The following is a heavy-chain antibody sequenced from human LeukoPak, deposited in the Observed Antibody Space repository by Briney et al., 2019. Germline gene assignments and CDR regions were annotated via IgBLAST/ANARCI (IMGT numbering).Heavy chain of an antibody. V-gene: IGHV3-66*01. CDR3: ARGNSYDSSGYPEYFRN. D-gene: IGHD3-22*01. CDR2: IFSGGST. J-gene: IGHJ1*01. CDR1: GFTVSRNY. Sequence: PGGSLRLSCAASGFTVSRNYMSWVRQAPGKGLEWVSTIFSGGSTYYADSVKGRFTISRDNSKNTVSLQMNTLRAEDTAVYYCARGNSYDSSGYPEYFRNWGQGTLVTVSS.